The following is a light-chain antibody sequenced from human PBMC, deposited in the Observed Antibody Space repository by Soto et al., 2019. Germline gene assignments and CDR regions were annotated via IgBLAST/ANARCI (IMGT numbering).Light chain of an antibody. Sequence: QSALAQPASVSGSPGQSITISCTGTSSDVCLYNYVSWYQHHPGKAPKLLIYEVSDRPSGVSNRVSGTKSGNTASLTISGLQAEEEADYYCSSHTTTSTYVFGSGTKVTVL. CDR1: SSDVCLYNY. V-gene: IGLV2-14*01. J-gene: IGLJ1*01. CDR3: SSHTTTSTYV. CDR2: EVS.